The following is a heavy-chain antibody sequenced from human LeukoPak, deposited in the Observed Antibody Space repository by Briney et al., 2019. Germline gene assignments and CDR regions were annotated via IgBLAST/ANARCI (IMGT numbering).Heavy chain of an antibody. Sequence: GESLKISCKGSGCSFTSYWISWVRQMPGKGLEWMGRIDPSDSYTNYSPSFQGHVTISADKSISTAYPQWSSLKASDTAMYYCARGTIVATIGYYNNYGMDVWGKGTTVTVSS. CDR3: ARGTIVATIGYYNNYGMDV. V-gene: IGHV5-10-1*01. D-gene: IGHD5-12*01. CDR1: GCSFTSYW. J-gene: IGHJ6*04. CDR2: IDPSDSYT.